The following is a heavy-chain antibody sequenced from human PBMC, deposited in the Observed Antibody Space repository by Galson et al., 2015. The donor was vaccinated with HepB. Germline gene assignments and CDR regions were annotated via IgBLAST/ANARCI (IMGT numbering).Heavy chain of an antibody. J-gene: IGHJ4*02. Sequence: SLRLSCAASGFTFSSYSMNWVRQAPGKGLEWVSYISSSSSTIYYADSVKGRFTISRDNAKNSLYLQMNSLRDEDTAVYYCARDLVFVAYCGGDCYNWGQGTLVTVSS. CDR3: ARDLVFVAYCGGDCYN. D-gene: IGHD2-21*01. V-gene: IGHV3-48*02. CDR1: GFTFSSYS. CDR2: ISSSSSTI.